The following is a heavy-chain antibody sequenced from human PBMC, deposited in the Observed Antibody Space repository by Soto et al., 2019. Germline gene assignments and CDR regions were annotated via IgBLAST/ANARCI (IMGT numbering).Heavy chain of an antibody. V-gene: IGHV4-59*01. Sequence: QVQLQESGLGLVKPSETLSLTCTVSGDSISSFYWSWIRQPPGRGLEWIGYIYYSGSTNYNPSLKSRVTISVDMSKNQFSLKVNSVTAADTAVYYCARGQTAGWSSYYGMDVWGQGSTVTVSS. CDR3: ARGQTAGWSSYYGMDV. CDR2: IYYSGST. J-gene: IGHJ6*02. D-gene: IGHD2-15*01. CDR1: GDSISSFY.